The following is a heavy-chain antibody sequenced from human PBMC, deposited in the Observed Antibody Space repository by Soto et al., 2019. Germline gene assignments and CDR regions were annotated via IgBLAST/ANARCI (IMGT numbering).Heavy chain of an antibody. CDR2: ISSSSSSDT. CDR1: GFPFSDYY. V-gene: IGHV3-11*05. Sequence: QVQLVESGGDLVKPGGSLRLSCAASGFPFSDYYMSWIRQAPGKGLEWVSSISSSSSSDTNYAQSVKGRFTISRDNAKNSLHLQMNSLRAEDTAVYYCARRRPTGYYNYWGQGTLVTVSA. J-gene: IGHJ4*02. CDR3: ARRRPTGYYNY. D-gene: IGHD3-9*01.